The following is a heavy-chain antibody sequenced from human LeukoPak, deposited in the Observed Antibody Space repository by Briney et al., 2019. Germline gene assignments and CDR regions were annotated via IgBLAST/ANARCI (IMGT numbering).Heavy chain of an antibody. D-gene: IGHD3-3*01. V-gene: IGHV3-23*01. CDR3: AKVGSNDFWSGYYISTGYYGMDV. CDR2: ISGSGGST. Sequence: GGSLRLSCAAPGFTFSSYAMSWVRQAPGKGLEWVSAISGSGGSTYYADSVKGRFTISRDNSKNTLYLQMNSLRAEDTAVYYCAKVGSNDFWSGYYISTGYYGMDVWGQGTMVTVSS. CDR1: GFTFSSYA. J-gene: IGHJ6*02.